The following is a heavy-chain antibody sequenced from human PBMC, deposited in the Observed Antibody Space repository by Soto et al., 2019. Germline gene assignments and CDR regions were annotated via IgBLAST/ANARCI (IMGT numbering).Heavy chain of an antibody. CDR3: ARIRSGYSHGDWFDP. D-gene: IGHD5-18*01. V-gene: IGHV3-7*03. J-gene: IGHJ5*02. Sequence: GGSLRLSCRTSDFTLGNYWMNWARQAPGKGLEWVANIKPDGSVTNYLDSVKGRFTISRDNVRNSVSLQMTNMDPVDTATYYCARIRSGYSHGDWFDPWGQGTLVTVSS. CDR2: IKPDGSVT. CDR1: DFTLGNYW.